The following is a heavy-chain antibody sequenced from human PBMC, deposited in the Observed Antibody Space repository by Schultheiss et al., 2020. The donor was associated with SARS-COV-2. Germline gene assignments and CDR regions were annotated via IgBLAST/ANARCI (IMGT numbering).Heavy chain of an antibody. CDR3: ARHLGQWLDYFDY. CDR2: INHSGST. D-gene: IGHD6-19*01. J-gene: IGHJ4*02. CDR1: GGSFSGYY. V-gene: IGHV4-34*01. Sequence: SETLSLTCAVYGGSFSGYYWSWIRQPPGKGLEWIGEINHSGSTNYNPSLKSRVTISTDTSKNQFSLKVSSLTAADTAVYYCARHLGQWLDYFDYWGQGTLVTVSS.